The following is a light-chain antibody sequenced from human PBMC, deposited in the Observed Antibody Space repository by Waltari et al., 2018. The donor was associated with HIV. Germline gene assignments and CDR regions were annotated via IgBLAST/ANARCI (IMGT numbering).Light chain of an antibody. J-gene: IGKJ1*01. V-gene: IGKV3-20*01. CDR1: QSVSSSY. CDR2: GAS. CDR3: QQYGTSPWT. Sequence: EIVFTQSPGTLSLSPGEGATLSCRASQSVSSSYLAWYQQKPGQAPRLLIYGASSRATGIPDRFSGSGSGTDLTLTISRLEPEDFAVYYCQQYGTSPWTFGQGTKVEIK.